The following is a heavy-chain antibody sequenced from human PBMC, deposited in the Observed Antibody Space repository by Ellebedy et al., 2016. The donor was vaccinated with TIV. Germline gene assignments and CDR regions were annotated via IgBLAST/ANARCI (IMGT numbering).Heavy chain of an antibody. D-gene: IGHD3-22*01. Sequence: GGSLRLSCAASGFTFRNFAMTWVRQAPGKGLEWVSSISSSCVSTAYADSVRGRVTISRDNSKNTRYLQLKSLRADDSAVYYCAKLDSSGYYYGRFDYWGQGTLVTVSS. CDR3: AKLDSSGYYYGRFDY. CDR2: ISSSCVST. J-gene: IGHJ4*02. CDR1: GFTFRNFA. V-gene: IGHV3-23*01.